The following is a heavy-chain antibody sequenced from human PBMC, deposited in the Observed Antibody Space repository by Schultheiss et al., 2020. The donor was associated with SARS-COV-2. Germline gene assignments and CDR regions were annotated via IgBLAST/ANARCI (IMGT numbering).Heavy chain of an antibody. CDR2: ISYDGSNK. D-gene: IGHD2-15*01. J-gene: IGHJ4*02. CDR1: GFTFSSYA. V-gene: IGHV3-30*07. CDR3: ARGYCSGGSCQILDY. Sequence: GGSLRLSCAASGFTFSSYAMHWVRQAPGKGLEWVAVISYDGSNKYYADSVKGRFTISRDNAKNTLYLQMNSLRAEDTAVYYCARGYCSGGSCQILDYWGQGTLVTVSS.